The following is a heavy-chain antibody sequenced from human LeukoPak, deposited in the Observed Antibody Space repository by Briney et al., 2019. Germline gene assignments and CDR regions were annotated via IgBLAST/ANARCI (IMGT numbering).Heavy chain of an antibody. J-gene: IGHJ4*02. CDR2: ISYDGSNK. CDR3: ARDGLGYSSGWYYFDY. CDR1: VFTFSSYA. D-gene: IGHD6-19*01. Sequence: GRSMTLSCAASVFTFSSYAMRWVRKAPGKGLEWVGVISYDGSNKYYADSVKGRFTISRDNSKNTLYLQMNSLRAEDTAVYYCARDGLGYSSGWYYFDYWGQGTLVTVSS. V-gene: IGHV3-30*04.